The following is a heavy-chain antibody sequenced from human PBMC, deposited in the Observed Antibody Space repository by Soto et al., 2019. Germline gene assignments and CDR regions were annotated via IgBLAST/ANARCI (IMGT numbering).Heavy chain of an antibody. CDR3: ARDFGSGQLPFYFDQ. Sequence: QVLLVQSGAEVKKPGASVKVSCKASGYTFNSYGVSWVRQAPGQGLEWMGWISAYNGNTKYSQNLQGRVTMTIDTTTSSADLEVRSLRSDDTAIYYCARDFGSGQLPFYFDQWGQGTLVTVSS. D-gene: IGHD3-3*01. V-gene: IGHV1-18*01. CDR2: ISAYNGNT. J-gene: IGHJ4*02. CDR1: GYTFNSYG.